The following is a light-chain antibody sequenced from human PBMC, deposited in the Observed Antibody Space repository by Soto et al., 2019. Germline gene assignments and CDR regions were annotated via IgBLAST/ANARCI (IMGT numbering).Light chain of an antibody. CDR2: DAS. Sequence: DFQMTQSPSTLSASVGDRVTITCRASQNIRSRLAWFQQKPGKAPKLLIYDASSLASGVPQRFSGSGSGTEFTLTISSLQTDDFSTYYCQQYHSYWTFGKGTKVE. J-gene: IGKJ1*01. V-gene: IGKV1-5*01. CDR3: QQYHSYWT. CDR1: QNIRSR.